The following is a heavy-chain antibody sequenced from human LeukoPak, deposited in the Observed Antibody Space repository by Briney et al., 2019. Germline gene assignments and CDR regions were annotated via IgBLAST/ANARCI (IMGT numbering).Heavy chain of an antibody. CDR3: ARESVSVAFDI. D-gene: IGHD4-11*01. Sequence: SETLSLTCTVSGGSISSGRYYWSWIRQPAGKGLEWVGRIETSGTTKYNPSLNSRATISVDTSKNQFSLKLNSVTAADTAVYYCARESVSVAFDIWGQGTMVTVSS. V-gene: IGHV4-61*02. CDR1: GGSISSGRYY. CDR2: IETSGTT. J-gene: IGHJ3*02.